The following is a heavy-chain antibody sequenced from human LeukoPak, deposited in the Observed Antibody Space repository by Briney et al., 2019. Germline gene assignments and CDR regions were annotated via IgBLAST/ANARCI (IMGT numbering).Heavy chain of an antibody. J-gene: IGHJ4*02. V-gene: IGHV3-7*01. CDR1: GFTFSSCW. CDR2: IKKDGSEK. CDR3: ARDLEYSGSYYQYYFDY. Sequence: GGSLRLSCAASGFTFSSCWMSWVRQAPGKGQEWVANIKKDGSEKYYVDSVKGRFTISRDNAKNSLYLQMNSLRAEDTAVYSCARDLEYSGSYYQYYFDYWGQGTLVTVSS. D-gene: IGHD1-26*01.